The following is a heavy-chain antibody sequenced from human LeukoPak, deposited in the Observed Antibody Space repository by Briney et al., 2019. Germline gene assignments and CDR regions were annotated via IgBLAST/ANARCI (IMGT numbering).Heavy chain of an antibody. CDR1: GYTLTELS. J-gene: IGHJ5*02. D-gene: IGHD6-19*01. CDR3: ATERTSISSGWYWFDP. CDR2: FDPEDGET. V-gene: IGHV1-24*01. Sequence: APVKVSCKVSGYTLTELSMHWVRQAPGKGLEWMGGFDPEDGETIYAQKFQGRVTMTEDTSTDTAYMELSSLRSEDTAVYYCATERTSISSGWYWFDPWGQGTLVTVSS.